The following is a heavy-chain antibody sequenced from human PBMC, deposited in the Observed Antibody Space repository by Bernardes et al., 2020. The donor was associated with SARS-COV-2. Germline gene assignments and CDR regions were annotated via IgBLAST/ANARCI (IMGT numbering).Heavy chain of an antibody. D-gene: IGHD1-26*01. V-gene: IGHV3-23*01. CDR1: GFTFSNYA. CDR3: AKQGGAAEFDY. J-gene: IGHJ4*02. Sequence: GGSLRLSCAASGFTFSNYALSWVRQAPGKGLEWVSTISGSRITTYYADSVKGRFSISRDNSKNTLYLQMNSLRVEDTAVYYCAKQGGAAEFDYWGQGTLVTVSS. CDR2: ISGSRITT.